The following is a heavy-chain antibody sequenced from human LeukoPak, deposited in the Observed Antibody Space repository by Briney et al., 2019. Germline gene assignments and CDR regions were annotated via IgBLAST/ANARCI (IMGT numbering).Heavy chain of an antibody. V-gene: IGHV3-53*01. Sequence: GGSLRLSCAASGFTVSSNYMSWVRQAPGKGLEWVSVIYSGGSTYYADSVKGRFTISRDSSKNTLYLQMNSLRAEDTAVYYCARDRTGFFDYWGQGTLVTVSS. D-gene: IGHD1-1*01. CDR3: ARDRTGFFDY. CDR1: GFTVSSNY. J-gene: IGHJ4*02. CDR2: IYSGGST.